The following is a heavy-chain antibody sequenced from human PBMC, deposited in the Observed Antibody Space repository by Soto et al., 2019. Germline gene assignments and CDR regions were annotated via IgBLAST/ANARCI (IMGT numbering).Heavy chain of an antibody. CDR1: GFTFSSYA. Sequence: GGSLRLSCAASGFTFSSYAMHWVRQAPGKGLEWVAVISYDGSNKYYADSVKGRFTISRDNSKNTLYLQMNSLRAEDTAVYYWAIGEGKGYYYGMDVWGQGTTVTVSS. V-gene: IGHV3-30-3*01. CDR3: AIGEGKGYYYGMDV. D-gene: IGHD1-26*01. J-gene: IGHJ6*02. CDR2: ISYDGSNK.